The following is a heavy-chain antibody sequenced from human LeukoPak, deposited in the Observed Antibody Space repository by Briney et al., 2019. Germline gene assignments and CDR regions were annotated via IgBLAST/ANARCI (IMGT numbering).Heavy chain of an antibody. V-gene: IGHV1-18*01. CDR2: ISAYNGNT. Sequence: ASVKVSCKASGYTFTSYGISWVRQAPGQGLEWMGWISAYNGNTNYAQKLQGRVTMTTDTSTSTAYMELRSLRADDTALYYCAKEGVYNSAYAYWGQGTLVTVSS. CDR3: AKEGVYNSAYAY. CDR1: GYTFTSYG. J-gene: IGHJ4*02. D-gene: IGHD6-25*01.